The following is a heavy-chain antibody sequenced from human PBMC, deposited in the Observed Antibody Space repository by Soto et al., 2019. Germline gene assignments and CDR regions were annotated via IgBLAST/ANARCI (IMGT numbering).Heavy chain of an antibody. Sequence: GGSLRLSCAASGLTFSSYAMHWVRQAPGKGLEWVAVISYDGSNKYYADSVKGRFTISRDNSKNTLYLQMNSLRAEDTAVYYCARGHYYGSGSYSVHYYGMDVWGQGTTVTVSS. CDR2: ISYDGSNK. V-gene: IGHV3-30-3*01. CDR3: ARGHYYGSGSYSVHYYGMDV. J-gene: IGHJ6*02. CDR1: GLTFSSYA. D-gene: IGHD3-10*01.